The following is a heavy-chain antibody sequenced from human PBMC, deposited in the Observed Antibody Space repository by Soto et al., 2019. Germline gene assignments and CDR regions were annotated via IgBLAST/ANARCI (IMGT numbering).Heavy chain of an antibody. D-gene: IGHD7-27*01. CDR3: SRGPGEQQKSGGYYSGLDV. CDR1: GFTLSDHY. CDR2: TRNKANSYTT. V-gene: IGHV3-72*01. Sequence: EVQLVESGGGLVQPGGSLRLSCAASGFTLSDHYMDWVRQAPGKGLEWVGRTRNKANSYTTEYAASVKGRFSISRDDSENLLYLQMNSLKTDDTAVYYCSRGPGEQQKSGGYYSGLDVWGLGTTVTVSS. J-gene: IGHJ6*02.